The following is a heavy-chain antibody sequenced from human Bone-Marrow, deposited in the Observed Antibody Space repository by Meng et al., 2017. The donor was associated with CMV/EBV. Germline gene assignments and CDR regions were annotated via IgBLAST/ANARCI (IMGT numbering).Heavy chain of an antibody. CDR1: GFTFDDYA. CDR3: ARPRSIVGATTWGHFDY. V-gene: IGHV3-9*01. D-gene: IGHD1-26*01. CDR2: ISWNSGSI. J-gene: IGHJ4*02. Sequence: SLKISCAASGFTFDDYAMHWVRQAPGKGLEWVSGISWNSGSIGYADSVKGRFTISRDNAKNSLYLQMNSLRAEDTAVYYCARPRSIVGATTWGHFDYWGQGTLVTVSS.